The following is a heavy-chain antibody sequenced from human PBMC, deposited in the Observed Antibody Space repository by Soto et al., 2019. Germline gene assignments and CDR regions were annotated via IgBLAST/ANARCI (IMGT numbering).Heavy chain of an antibody. CDR1: GGFIDSHF. J-gene: IGHJ6*02. CDR2: IFYYGIT. Sequence: QVRLQESGPGLVKPSGTLSLTCTVSGGFIDSHFWSWVGQPPGKGLAWTGYIFYYGITNYHPSLKCRDTISLNTTISQFSLSLDSVTAADTAVYSCARTSLCHYHAMDVWGPGATVTVSS. V-gene: IGHV4-59*11. CDR3: ARTSLCHYHAMDV.